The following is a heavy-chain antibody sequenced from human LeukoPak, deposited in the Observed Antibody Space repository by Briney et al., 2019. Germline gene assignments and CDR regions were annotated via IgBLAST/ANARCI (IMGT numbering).Heavy chain of an antibody. J-gene: IGHJ6*03. V-gene: IGHV1-8*03. CDR1: GYTFTSYD. D-gene: IGHD4-23*01. Sequence: ASVKVSCKASGYTFTSYDINWVRQATGQGLEWMGWMNPNSGNTGYAQKFQGRVTITRNTSISTAHMELSSLRSEDTAVYYCARLGTVVTGYYYYYYMDVWGKGTTVTVSS. CDR2: MNPNSGNT. CDR3: ARLGTVVTGYYYYYYMDV.